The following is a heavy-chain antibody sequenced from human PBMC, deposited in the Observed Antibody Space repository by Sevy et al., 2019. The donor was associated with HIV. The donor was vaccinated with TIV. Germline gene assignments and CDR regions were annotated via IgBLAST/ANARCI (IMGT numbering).Heavy chain of an antibody. Sequence: ASVKVSCKASGYTFTGYYMYWVRQAPGQGLEWMGWINPNSGGTNYAQKFQGRVTMTRGTSISTAYMELSRLRSEDTAVYYCARDRLGSSTSCYSCYYGMDVWGQGTTVTVSS. D-gene: IGHD2-2*02. CDR1: GYTFTGYY. CDR2: INPNSGGT. V-gene: IGHV1-2*02. J-gene: IGHJ6*02. CDR3: ARDRLGSSTSCYSCYYGMDV.